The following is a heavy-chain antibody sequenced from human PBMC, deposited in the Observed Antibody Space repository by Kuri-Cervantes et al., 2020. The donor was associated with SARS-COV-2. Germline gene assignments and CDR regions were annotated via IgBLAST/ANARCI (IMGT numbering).Heavy chain of an antibody. J-gene: IGHJ4*02. V-gene: IGHV3-23*01. Sequence: ETLSLTCAASGFTFSTYAMHWVRQAPAKGREWVSAISGSGGSTYYADSMKSRFTISRDNSKNALYLQMNSLRAEDTAVYYCANDMVGATNFDYWGQGTLVTVSS. CDR2: ISGSGGST. CDR1: GFTFSTYA. CDR3: ANDMVGATNFDY. D-gene: IGHD1-26*01.